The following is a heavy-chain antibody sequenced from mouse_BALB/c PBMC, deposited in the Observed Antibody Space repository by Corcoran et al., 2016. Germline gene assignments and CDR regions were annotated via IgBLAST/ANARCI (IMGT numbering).Heavy chain of an antibody. CDR1: GYTFTNYG. D-gene: IGHD2-4*01. CDR3: ARGLRGVDY. V-gene: IGHV9-3-1*01. CDR2: INTYTGEP. Sequence: QIQLVQSGPELKKPGETVKISCKASGYTFTNYGMNWVKQAPGKGLKWMGWINTYTGEPTYADDFKGRFAFSLETSASTAYLLINNLKNEDTATYFCARGLRGVDYWGQGTSVTVSS. J-gene: IGHJ4*01.